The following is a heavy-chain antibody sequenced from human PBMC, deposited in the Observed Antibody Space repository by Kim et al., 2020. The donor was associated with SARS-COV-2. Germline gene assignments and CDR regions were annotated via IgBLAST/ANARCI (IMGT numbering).Heavy chain of an antibody. J-gene: IGHJ4*02. D-gene: IGHD3-22*01. Sequence: KFQGRVTMTRDTSISTAYMELSRLRSDDTAVYYCARGGSEYYDSSGYYDYWGQGTLVTVSS. V-gene: IGHV1-2*02. CDR3: ARGGSEYYDSSGYYDY.